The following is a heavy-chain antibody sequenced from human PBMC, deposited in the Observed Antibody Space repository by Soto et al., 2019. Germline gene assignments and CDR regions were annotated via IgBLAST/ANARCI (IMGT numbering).Heavy chain of an antibody. J-gene: IGHJ3*02. CDR1: GFTFSSYA. CDR3: ARTPRVRGAFDI. Sequence: EVQLLESWGGLVQPGGSLRLSCAASGFTFSSYAMSWVRQAPGKGLEWVSAISGSGGSTYYADSVKGRFTISRDNSKNTLYLQMNSLRAEDTAVYYCARTPRVRGAFDIWGQGTMVTVSS. D-gene: IGHD3-10*02. V-gene: IGHV3-23*01. CDR2: ISGSGGST.